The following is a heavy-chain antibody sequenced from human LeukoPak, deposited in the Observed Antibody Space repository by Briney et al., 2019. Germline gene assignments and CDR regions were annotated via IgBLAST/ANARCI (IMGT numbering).Heavy chain of an antibody. CDR3: VRGNYDNRGYSNAFDI. V-gene: IGHV4-59*01. Sequence: SGTLSLTCTVSGASISSSYWSWIRQLPGKRLEWIGYIYYNGNTNSNPSLKSRVTISADTPKNQFSLNLSSVTAADTAVYYCVRGNYDNRGYSNAFDIWGQGAMVTVSS. CDR1: GASISSSY. CDR2: IYYNGNT. J-gene: IGHJ3*02. D-gene: IGHD3-22*01.